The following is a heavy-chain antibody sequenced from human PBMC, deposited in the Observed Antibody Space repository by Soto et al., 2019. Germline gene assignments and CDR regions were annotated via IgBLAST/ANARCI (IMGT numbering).Heavy chain of an antibody. CDR2: INHSGST. CDR3: ARVSPTYGDYVPFYYYYGMDV. J-gene: IGHJ6*02. D-gene: IGHD4-17*01. V-gene: IGHV4-34*01. CDR1: GGSFSGYY. Sequence: SETLSLTCAVYGGSFSGYYWSWIRQPPWKGLEWIGEINHSGSTNYNPSLKSRVTISVDTSKNQFSLKLSSVTAADTAVYYCARVSPTYGDYVPFYYYYGMDVWGQGTPVTVSS.